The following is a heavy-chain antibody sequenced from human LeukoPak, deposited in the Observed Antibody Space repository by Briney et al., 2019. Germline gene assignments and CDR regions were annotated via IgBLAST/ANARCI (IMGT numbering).Heavy chain of an antibody. CDR2: IYCGGST. V-gene: IGHV4-31*03. J-gene: IGHJ4*02. CDR3: ARADGGVRGYYFDY. Sequence: PSETLSLTCTVSGASISSGGYYWSWVRQDPGKGLEWIGYIYCGGSTYYNPSLKSRITISVDTSKNQFSLELSSVTAADSAVYFCARADGGVRGYYFDYWGQGIMVTVSS. CDR1: GASISSGGYY. D-gene: IGHD3-10*01.